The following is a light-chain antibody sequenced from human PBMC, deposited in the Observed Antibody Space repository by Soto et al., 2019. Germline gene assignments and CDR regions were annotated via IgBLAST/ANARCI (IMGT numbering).Light chain of an antibody. CDR2: QVS. CDR3: MQGSHWPPWT. CDR1: QSLGSSDENTF. J-gene: IGKJ1*01. V-gene: IGKV2-30*01. Sequence: DVVMTQSPLSLPVTLGQPASISCRSSQSLGSSDENTFLNWFQQRPGQSPRRLIYQVSRRDSGFPDRFSGSGSGTDFTMKISRVEAEDVGVYYCMQGSHWPPWTFGQGTKVEIK.